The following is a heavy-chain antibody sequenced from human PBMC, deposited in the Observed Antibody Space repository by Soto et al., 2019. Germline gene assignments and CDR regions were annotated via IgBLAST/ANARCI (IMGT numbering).Heavy chain of an antibody. V-gene: IGHV1-8*01. Sequence: ASVKVSCKASGYTFTSYDINWVRQATGQGPEWMGWMNPNSGNTGYAQKFQGRVTMTRNTSISTAYMELSSLRSEDTAVYYCARGYCSSTSCPLGYYYGMDVWGQGTTVTVSS. CDR2: MNPNSGNT. D-gene: IGHD2-2*01. CDR1: GYTFTSYD. CDR3: ARGYCSSTSCPLGYYYGMDV. J-gene: IGHJ6*02.